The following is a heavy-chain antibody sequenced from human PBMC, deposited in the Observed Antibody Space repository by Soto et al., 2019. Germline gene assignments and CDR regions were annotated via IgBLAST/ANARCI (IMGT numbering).Heavy chain of an antibody. CDR3: ARGRYSSGWRFDY. CDR2: IYSGGST. CDR1: GFTVSSNY. V-gene: IGHV3-66*01. J-gene: IGHJ4*02. D-gene: IGHD6-19*01. Sequence: EVQLVESGGGLVQPGGYLRLACAASGFTVSSNYMTWVRQAPGKGLEWVSVIYSGGSTDYADSVKDRFTISRDNSKNTLDLQMSSLRAEDTAVYYCARGRYSSGWRFDYWGQGTLVTVSS.